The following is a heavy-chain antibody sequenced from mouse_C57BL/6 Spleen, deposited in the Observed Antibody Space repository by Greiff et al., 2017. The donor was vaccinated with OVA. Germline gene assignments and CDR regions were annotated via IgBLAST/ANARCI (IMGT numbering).Heavy chain of an antibody. Sequence: QVQLQQSGPGLVQPSQSLSITCTVSGFSLTSYGVHWVRQSPGKGLEWLGVIWRGGSTDYNAAFMSRLSITKDNSKSQVFFKMNSLQADDTDIYYCAKTYYSTRDYWYFDVWGTGTTVTVSS. CDR2: IWRGGST. CDR1: GFSLTSYG. V-gene: IGHV2-5*01. J-gene: IGHJ1*03. D-gene: IGHD2-5*01. CDR3: AKTYYSTRDYWYFDV.